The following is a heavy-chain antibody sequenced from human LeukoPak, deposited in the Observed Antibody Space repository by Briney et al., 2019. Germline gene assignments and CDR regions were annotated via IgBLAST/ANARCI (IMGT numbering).Heavy chain of an antibody. V-gene: IGHV4-61*01. Sequence: PSETLSLTCTVSGGSVSNASYYWSWIRQPPGKGLDWIGYVYYSGSTNYDPSLKSRVTISVDTSKNQFSLKLSSVTAADTAVYYCASTGGVYYDFWSGYYLPGWFDPWGQGTLVTVSS. D-gene: IGHD3-3*01. CDR1: GGSVSNASYY. J-gene: IGHJ5*02. CDR3: ASTGGVYYDFWSGYYLPGWFDP. CDR2: VYYSGST.